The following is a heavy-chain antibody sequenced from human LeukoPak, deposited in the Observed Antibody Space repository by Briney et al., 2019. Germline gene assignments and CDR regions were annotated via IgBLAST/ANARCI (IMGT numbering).Heavy chain of an antibody. V-gene: IGHV4-39*01. J-gene: IGHJ6*02. CDR2: IYYSRST. Sequence: ASETLSLTCTVSGGSISSSSYYWGWIRQPPGKGLEWIGSIYYSRSTYYNPSLKSRVTISVDTSKNQFSLKLSSVTAADTAVYYCAVGYCSGGSCPSYYYYYGMDVWGQGTTVTVSS. D-gene: IGHD2-15*01. CDR3: AVGYCSGGSCPSYYYYYGMDV. CDR1: GGSISSSSYY.